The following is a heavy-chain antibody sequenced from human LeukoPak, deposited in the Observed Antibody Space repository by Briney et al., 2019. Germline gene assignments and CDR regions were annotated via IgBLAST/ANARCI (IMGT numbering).Heavy chain of an antibody. CDR2: ISAYNGNT. J-gene: IGHJ4*02. Sequence: VASVKVSCKASGYTFTGYYMHWVRQAPGQGLEWMGWISAYNGNTNYAQKLQGRVTMTTDTSTSTAYMELRSLRSDDTAVYYCARAVDIFDYWGQGTLVTVSS. V-gene: IGHV1-18*04. CDR3: ARAVDIFDY. D-gene: IGHD2-2*03. CDR1: GYTFTGYY.